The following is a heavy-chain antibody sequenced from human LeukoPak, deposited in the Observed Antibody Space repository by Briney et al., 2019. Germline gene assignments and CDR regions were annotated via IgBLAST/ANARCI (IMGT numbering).Heavy chain of an antibody. Sequence: GESLKISCKGSRYIFTNYWISWVRQMPGKGLEWMGAIDPSDSYTNYSPSFQGHVTISADKSISTAYLQWSSPKASDSAMYYCARATAMVTYGFDYWGQGTLVTVSS. CDR3: ARATAMVTYGFDY. V-gene: IGHV5-10-1*01. D-gene: IGHD5-18*01. CDR1: RYIFTNYW. CDR2: IDPSDSYT. J-gene: IGHJ4*02.